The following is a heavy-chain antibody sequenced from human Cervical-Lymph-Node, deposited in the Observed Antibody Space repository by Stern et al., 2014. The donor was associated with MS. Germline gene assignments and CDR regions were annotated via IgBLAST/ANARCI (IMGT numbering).Heavy chain of an antibody. Sequence: QVQLQESGPGLVKPSQTLSLTCTVSGDSISSGNYYWSWIRQPAGKGLEWIGRIYSSGTTYYNPSLRSRVTISIDTSNNQFPLSLTSVTATDTAVYYCATQGRALAPDWGQGTLVTVSS. CDR1: GDSISSGNYY. V-gene: IGHV4-61*02. CDR3: ATQGRALAPD. CDR2: IYSSGTT. J-gene: IGHJ4*02.